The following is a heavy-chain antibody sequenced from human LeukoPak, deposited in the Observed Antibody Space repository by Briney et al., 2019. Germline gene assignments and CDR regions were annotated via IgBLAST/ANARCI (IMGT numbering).Heavy chain of an antibody. CDR3: AQRLPAATFDY. CDR1: GFSLSTSGVG. D-gene: IGHD2-2*01. V-gene: IGHV2-5*02. J-gene: IGHJ4*02. CDR2: IYWDDDK. Sequence: SGPTLVKPTQTLTLTCTFSGFSLSTSGVGVGWIRQPPGKALEWLALIYWDDDKRYSPSLKSRLTITKNTSKNQVVLTMTNMDPVDTATYYCAQRLPAATFDYWGQGTLVTVSS.